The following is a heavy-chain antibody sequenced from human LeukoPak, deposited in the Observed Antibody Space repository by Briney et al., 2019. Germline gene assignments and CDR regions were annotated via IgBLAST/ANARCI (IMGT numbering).Heavy chain of an antibody. V-gene: IGHV3-7*03. CDR3: ATYGGAHHKTFDY. CDR1: GFTFSSYW. Sequence: GGSLRLSCAASGFTFSSYWMSWVRQAPGKGLEWVANIKQDGSEKYYVDSVKGRFTISRDNAKNSLYLQMSSLRAEDTAMYYCATYGGAHHKTFDYWGQGTLVTVSS. D-gene: IGHD4/OR15-4a*01. J-gene: IGHJ4*02. CDR2: IKQDGSEK.